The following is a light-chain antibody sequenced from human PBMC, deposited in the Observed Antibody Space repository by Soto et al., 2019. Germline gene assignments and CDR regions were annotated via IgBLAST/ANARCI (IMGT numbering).Light chain of an antibody. V-gene: IGKV1-17*03. Sequence: DIQMTQSPSAMSASVGDRVTITCLASQGISNYLAWFQQKPGKVPKRLIYAASSLESGVPLRFSGSGSGTDFKLTISSLQPDDFATYYCQQFNSYARTLGQGTKVDIK. CDR2: AAS. CDR1: QGISNY. J-gene: IGKJ1*01. CDR3: QQFNSYART.